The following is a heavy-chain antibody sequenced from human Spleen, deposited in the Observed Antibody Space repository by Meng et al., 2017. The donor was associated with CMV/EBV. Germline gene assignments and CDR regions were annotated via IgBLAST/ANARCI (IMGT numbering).Heavy chain of an antibody. CDR3: AGDSSGYYGDAFDK. CDR2: ISSGGTT. V-gene: IGHV3-53*01. J-gene: IGHJ3*02. CDR1: EFSVSTNY. Sequence: GGSLRLSCAASEFSVSTNYMNWVRQAPGKGLEWVSLISSGGTTYYAESVKGRFIISRDNFKNTLYLQMNSLRPDDTAVYYCAGDSSGYYGDAFDKWGQGTMVTVSS. D-gene: IGHD3-22*01.